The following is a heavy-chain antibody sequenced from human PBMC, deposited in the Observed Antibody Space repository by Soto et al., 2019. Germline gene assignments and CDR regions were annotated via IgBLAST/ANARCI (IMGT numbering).Heavy chain of an antibody. CDR2: ISSSSSYI. V-gene: IGHV3-21*01. J-gene: IGHJ6*03. Sequence: GGSLRLSCAASGFTFSSYSMNWVRQAPGKGLEWVSSISSSSSYIYYADSVKGRFTISRDNAKNALYLQMNSLRAEDTAVYYCASDPSLYYYGSGSSQDYYYYMDVWGKGTTVTVSS. D-gene: IGHD3-10*01. CDR3: ASDPSLYYYGSGSSQDYYYYMDV. CDR1: GFTFSSYS.